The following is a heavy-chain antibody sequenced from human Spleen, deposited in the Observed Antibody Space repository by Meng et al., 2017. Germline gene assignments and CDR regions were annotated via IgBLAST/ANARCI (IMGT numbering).Heavy chain of an antibody. CDR2: SYYSGST. V-gene: IGHV4-59*02. J-gene: IGHJ6*02. CDR1: GGSVTTYY. Sequence: GSLRLSCTVSGGSVTTYYWSWIRQPPGKGLEWIGYSYYSGSTDYNPSLKSRVTISVDTSKNQFSLKLSSVTAADTAVYYCARDANLNYITMVYGMDVWGQGTTVTVSS. CDR3: ARDANLNYITMVYGMDV. D-gene: IGHD3-10*01.